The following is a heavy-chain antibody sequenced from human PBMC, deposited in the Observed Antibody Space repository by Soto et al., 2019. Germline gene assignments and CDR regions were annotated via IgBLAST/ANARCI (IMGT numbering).Heavy chain of an antibody. V-gene: IGHV4-59*01. CDR1: GDSLSLYY. J-gene: IGHJ5*02. Sequence: SETLSLTFTVSGDSLSLYYWSWIRLSPGKGLEWIGYIYSTGSSNQNPSLRDRVAVSADASKNQFYLTLTSMTAADTAVYYCARGEREVNWRPYFDTWGQGTQVTVSS. CDR3: ARGEREVNWRPYFDT. D-gene: IGHD3-10*01. CDR2: IYSTGSS.